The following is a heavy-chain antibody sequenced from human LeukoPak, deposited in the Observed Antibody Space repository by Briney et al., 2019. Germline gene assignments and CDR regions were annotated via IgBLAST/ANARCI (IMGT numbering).Heavy chain of an antibody. D-gene: IGHD3-10*01. CDR3: AREKVRGVRNWFDP. J-gene: IGHJ5*02. CDR1: GGSISSSDYY. V-gene: IGHV4-30-4*01. Sequence: SQTLSLTCTVSGGSISSSDYYWSWIRQPPGKGLEWIGYIYYSGSTYYNPSLKSRVTISVDTSKNQFSLKLSSVTAADTAVYYCAREKVRGVRNWFDPWGQGTLVTVSS. CDR2: IYYSGST.